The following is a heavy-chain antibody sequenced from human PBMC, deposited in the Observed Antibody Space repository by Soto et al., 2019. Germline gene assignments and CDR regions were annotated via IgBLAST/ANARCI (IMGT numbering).Heavy chain of an antibody. CDR2: ISVSVGST. J-gene: IGHJ4*02. V-gene: IGHV3-23*01. CDR1: GFTFSSYA. CDR3: AKVERAVAGIID. D-gene: IGHD6-19*01. Sequence: EVQLLESGGGLVQPGGSLRLSCAASGFTFSSYAMSWVLQAPGKGRDWVSAISVSVGSTYYADSVKGRFTISRDNSKNTLYLQMNSLRAEDTAVYYCAKVERAVAGIIDWGQGTLVTVSS.